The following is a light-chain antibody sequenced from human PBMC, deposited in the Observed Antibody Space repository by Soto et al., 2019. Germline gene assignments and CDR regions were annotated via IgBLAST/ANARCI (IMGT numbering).Light chain of an antibody. J-gene: IGKJ1*01. CDR1: QSTSSY. V-gene: IGKV1-39*01. CDR2: AAS. CDR3: QQSYSTPRT. Sequence: DIQMTQSPSSLSASVGDRVTITCRASQSTSSYLNWYQQKKGKDPKLLIYAASSLQSGVPSRLSGSGSGTDFTLTISSLQPEDFATYYCQQSYSTPRTFGQGTKVDIK.